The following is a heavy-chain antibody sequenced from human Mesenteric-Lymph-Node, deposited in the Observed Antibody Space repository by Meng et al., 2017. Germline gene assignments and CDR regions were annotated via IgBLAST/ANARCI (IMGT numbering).Heavy chain of an antibody. J-gene: IGHJ4*02. D-gene: IGHD1-26*01. CDR3: ARGVSGGARFGY. CDR1: GASVRSGNYY. CDR2: IYYSGST. V-gene: IGHV4-61*01. Sequence: GSLRLSCTVSGASVRSGNYYWSWIRQPPGKGLEWVAYIYYSGSTNKNPSLKSRVTISVDTSKNQFSLKLSSVTAADTAVYYCARGVSGGARFGYWGQGALVTVSS.